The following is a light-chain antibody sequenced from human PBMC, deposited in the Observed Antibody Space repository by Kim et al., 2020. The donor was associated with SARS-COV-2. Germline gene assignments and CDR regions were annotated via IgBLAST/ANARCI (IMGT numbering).Light chain of an antibody. CDR2: DAS. Sequence: VATGERATHSCRASQSVSSNLAWYQQNPGQAPRLLIYDASTRATGIPARFSGSGSGTEFTLTISSLQSEDFAVYYCQQYNIWPPYTFGQGTKLEI. J-gene: IGKJ2*01. V-gene: IGKV3D-15*01. CDR1: QSVSSN. CDR3: QQYNIWPPYT.